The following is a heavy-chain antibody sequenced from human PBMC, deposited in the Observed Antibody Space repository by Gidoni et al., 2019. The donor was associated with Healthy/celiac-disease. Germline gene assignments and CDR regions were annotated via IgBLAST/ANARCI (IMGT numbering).Heavy chain of an antibody. CDR2: ISGSGGST. CDR3: AHPPYYYGSGANYYGMDV. D-gene: IGHD3-10*01. Sequence: EVQLLESGGGLVQPGGSLRLSCAASGFTFRSYAMSWVRQAPGKGLEWVSAISGSGGSTYYADSVKGRFTISRDNSKNTLYLQMNSLRAEDTAVYYCAHPPYYYGSGANYYGMDVWGQGTTVTVSS. V-gene: IGHV3-23*01. J-gene: IGHJ6*02. CDR1: GFTFRSYA.